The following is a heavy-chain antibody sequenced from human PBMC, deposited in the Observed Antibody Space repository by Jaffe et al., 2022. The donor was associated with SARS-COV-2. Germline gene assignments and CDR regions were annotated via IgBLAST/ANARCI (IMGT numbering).Heavy chain of an antibody. Sequence: EVQLVESGGGLVQPGRSLRLSCTASGFTFGDYAMSWFRQAPGKGLEWVGFIRSKAYGGTTEYAASVKGRFTISRDDSKSIAYLQMNSLKTEDTAVYYCNLWFGEFNWFDPWGQGTLVTVSS. CDR1: GFTFGDYA. J-gene: IGHJ5*02. V-gene: IGHV3-49*03. D-gene: IGHD3-10*01. CDR3: NLWFGEFNWFDP. CDR2: IRSKAYGGTT.